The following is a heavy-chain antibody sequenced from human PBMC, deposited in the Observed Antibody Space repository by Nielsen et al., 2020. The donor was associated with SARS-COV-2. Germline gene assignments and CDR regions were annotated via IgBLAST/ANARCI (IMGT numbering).Heavy chain of an antibody. D-gene: IGHD3-22*01. J-gene: IGHJ4*02. V-gene: IGHV3-43*02. CDR2: ISGDGGST. CDR1: GFTFDDYA. CDR3: AKIVDSSGYHDY. Sequence: GESLKISCAASGFTFDDYAMHWVRRAPGKGLEWVSLISGDGGSTYYADSVKGRFTISRDNSKNSLYLQMNSLRTEDTALYYCAKIVDSSGYHDYWGQGTLVTVSS.